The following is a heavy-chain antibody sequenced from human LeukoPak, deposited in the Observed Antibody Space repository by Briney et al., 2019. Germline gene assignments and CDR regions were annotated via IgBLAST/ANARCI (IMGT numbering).Heavy chain of an antibody. CDR1: GYTFTSYD. CDR3: ARGRLGEGIRFLEWLPHYYMDV. D-gene: IGHD3-3*01. V-gene: IGHV1-8*03. CDR2: MNPNSGNT. J-gene: IGHJ6*03. Sequence: ASVKVSCKASGYTFTSYDINWVRQATGQGLEWMGWMNPNSGNTGYAQKFQGRVTITRNTSISTAYMELSSLRSEDTAVYYCARGRLGEGIRFLEWLPHYYMDVWGKGTTVTVPS.